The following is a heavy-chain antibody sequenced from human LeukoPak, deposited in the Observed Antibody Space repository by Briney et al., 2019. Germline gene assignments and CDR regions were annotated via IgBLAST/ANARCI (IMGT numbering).Heavy chain of an antibody. V-gene: IGHV1-69*13. D-gene: IGHD3-10*01. CDR3: ARIDYYGSSDY. CDR1: GGTFSSYA. CDR2: IIPIFGTA. J-gene: IGHJ4*02. Sequence: SVEVSCKASGGTFSSYAISWVRQAPGQGLEWMGGIIPIFGTANYAQKFQGRVTITADESTSTAYMELSSLRSEDTAVYYCARIDYYGSSDYWGQGTLVSVSS.